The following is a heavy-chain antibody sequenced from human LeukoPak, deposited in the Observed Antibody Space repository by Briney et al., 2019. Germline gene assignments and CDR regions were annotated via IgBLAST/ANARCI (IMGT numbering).Heavy chain of an antibody. D-gene: IGHD2-2*01. CDR3: ANSRAVVPAVSYYYYGMDV. Sequence: GGSLRLSCAASGFTFSSYAMHWVRQAPGKGLEWVSAISGSGGSTYYADSVKGRFTISRDNSKNTLYLQMNSLRAEDTAVYYCANSRAVVPAVSYYYYGMDVWGQGTTVTVSS. V-gene: IGHV3-23*01. CDR1: GFTFSSYA. CDR2: ISGSGGST. J-gene: IGHJ6*02.